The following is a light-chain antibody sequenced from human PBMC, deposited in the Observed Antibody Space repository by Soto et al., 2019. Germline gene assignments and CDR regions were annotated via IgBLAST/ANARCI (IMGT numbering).Light chain of an antibody. CDR3: CSYAGSRTFT. Sequence: QSVLTQPASVSGSPGQSITISCTGTSSDVGYYTFVSWYQQHPSKAPRLMIYGDRDRASGVSNRFSGSKSGNTASLTISGLRAEDEADYHCCSYAGSRTFTFGGGTQLTVL. V-gene: IGLV2-23*01. J-gene: IGLJ2*01. CDR2: GDR. CDR1: SSDVGYYTF.